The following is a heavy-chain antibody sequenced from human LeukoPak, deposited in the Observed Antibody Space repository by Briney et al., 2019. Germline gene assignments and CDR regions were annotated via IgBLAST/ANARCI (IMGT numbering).Heavy chain of an antibody. CDR3: AREIAAAGASYYYYYGMDV. CDR1: GGSFSGYY. D-gene: IGHD6-13*01. J-gene: IGHJ6*04. Sequence: SETLSLTCAVYGGSFSGYYWSWLRQPPGKGLEWIGEINHSGSTNYNPSLKSRDTISVDTSKNQFSLKLSSVTAADTAVYYCAREIAAAGASYYYYYGMDVWGKGTTVTVSS. V-gene: IGHV4-34*01. CDR2: INHSGST.